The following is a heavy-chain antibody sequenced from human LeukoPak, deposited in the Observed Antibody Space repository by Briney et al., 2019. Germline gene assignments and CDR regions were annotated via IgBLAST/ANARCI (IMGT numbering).Heavy chain of an antibody. D-gene: IGHD3-10*01. Sequence: SETLSLTCTVSGYSISSGYYWSWIRQPPGKGLEWIGNIYYSGSTNYNPSLKSRVTISVDTSKNRFSLKLSSVTAADTAVYYCTRGSIAYYYMDVWGKGTTVTIS. CDR1: GYSISSGYY. CDR2: IYYSGST. CDR3: TRGSIAYYYMDV. V-gene: IGHV4-61*01. J-gene: IGHJ6*03.